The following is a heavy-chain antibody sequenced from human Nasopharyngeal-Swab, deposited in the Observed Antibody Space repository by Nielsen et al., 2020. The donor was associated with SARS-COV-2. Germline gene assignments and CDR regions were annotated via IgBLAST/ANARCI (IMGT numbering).Heavy chain of an antibody. CDR1: GFTFGSFG. V-gene: IGHV3-21*01. D-gene: IGHD3-3*01. CDR2: ISPSSGYI. Sequence: GGSLRLSCAGSGFTFGSFGMTWVRQAPGKGLEWVSYISPSSGYIYYAESLKGRITISRDNGKNSVYLLMNSLRADDTAVYFCARQDRFYDYLDVWGKGTTVTVSS. CDR3: ARQDRFYDYLDV. J-gene: IGHJ6*03.